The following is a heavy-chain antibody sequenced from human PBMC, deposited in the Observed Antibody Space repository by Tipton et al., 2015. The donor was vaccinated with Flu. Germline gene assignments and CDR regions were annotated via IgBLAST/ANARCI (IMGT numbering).Heavy chain of an antibody. CDR3: AKGRGAASSSGVFDS. D-gene: IGHD6-6*01. CDR2: IYSGGST. CDR1: GFNVSSNY. V-gene: IGHV3-53*01. Sequence: QLVQSGGGLIQPGGSLRLSCAASGFNVSSNYMSWVRQAPGKGLEWVSVIYSGGSTYYADSVKGRFTISRDNSKNTLYLQMNSLRAEDTAVYFCAKGRGAASSSGVFDSWGQGTLVTVSS. J-gene: IGHJ4*02.